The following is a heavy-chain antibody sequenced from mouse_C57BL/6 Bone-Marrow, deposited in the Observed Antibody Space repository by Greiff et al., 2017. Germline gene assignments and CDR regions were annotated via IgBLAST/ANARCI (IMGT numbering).Heavy chain of an antibody. CDR3: TRYDGYSFFDY. J-gene: IGHJ2*01. D-gene: IGHD2-3*01. V-gene: IGHV1-15*01. CDR1: GYTFTDYE. CDR2: IDPETGGT. Sequence: VQLQQSGAELVRPGASVTLSCKASGYTFTDYEMHWVKQTPVHGLEWIGAIDPETGGTAYNQKFKGKAILTADKSSSTAYMELRSLTSEDSAVDYCTRYDGYSFFDYWGQGTTLTVSS.